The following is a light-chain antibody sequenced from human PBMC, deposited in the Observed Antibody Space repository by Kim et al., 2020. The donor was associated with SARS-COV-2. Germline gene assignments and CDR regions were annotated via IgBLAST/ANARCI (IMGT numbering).Light chain of an antibody. J-gene: IGKJ1*01. CDR3: QQLDTPAWT. CDR1: GSRSY. Sequence: SLSASVGDRVTITCQGSRSYVAWYQQKPGKAPKLLIYAASTLHSGVPSRFSGRGSGTDFTLTITNLQPEDCATYYCQQLDTPAWTFGPGTKVELK. CDR2: AAS. V-gene: IGKV1-9*01.